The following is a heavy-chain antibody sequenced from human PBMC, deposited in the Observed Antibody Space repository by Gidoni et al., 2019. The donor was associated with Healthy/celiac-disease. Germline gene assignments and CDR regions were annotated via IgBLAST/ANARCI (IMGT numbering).Heavy chain of an antibody. Sequence: EVQLVESGGVLIQPGGSLRLLCAASGVTVRTNYMGWVRQAPGKGLEWVSVIYSGGSTYYADSVKVRFTISRDNSKNTLYLQMNSLRAEDTAVYYCARDRALDQYYCYYGMDVWGQGTTVTVSS. CDR3: ARDRALDQYYCYYGMDV. D-gene: IGHD2-2*01. CDR2: IYSGGST. V-gene: IGHV3-53*01. CDR1: GVTVRTNY. J-gene: IGHJ6*02.